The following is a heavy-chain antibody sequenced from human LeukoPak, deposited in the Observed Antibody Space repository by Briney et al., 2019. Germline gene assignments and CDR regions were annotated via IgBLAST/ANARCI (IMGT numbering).Heavy chain of an antibody. J-gene: IGHJ4*02. CDR3: ARDPREYGSGSCYSDY. CDR2: IPYDGSNK. V-gene: IGHV3-30*02. CDR1: GFTFINYG. D-gene: IGHD3-10*01. Sequence: PGGSLRLSCAASGFTFINYGIHWVRQAPGKGLEWVAFIPYDGSNKYYSDSVKGRFTISKDNPKNTLYLQMDSLRAEDTAVYYCARDPREYGSGSCYSDYWGQGTLVTVSS.